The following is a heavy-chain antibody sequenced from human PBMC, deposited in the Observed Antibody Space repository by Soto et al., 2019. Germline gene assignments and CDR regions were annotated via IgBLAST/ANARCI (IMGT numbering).Heavy chain of an antibody. Sequence: LSLTCVISGDSVSSNSAGWNWIRQSPSRGLEWLGRTYYKSKWNNDYALSVKSRITINPDTSKNQFSLHLYSVTPEDTAVYYCTGITWFRGMDVWGQGTPVTVSS. D-gene: IGHD3-10*01. CDR2: TYYKSKWNN. V-gene: IGHV6-1*01. CDR1: GDSVSSNSAG. CDR3: TGITWFRGMDV. J-gene: IGHJ6*02.